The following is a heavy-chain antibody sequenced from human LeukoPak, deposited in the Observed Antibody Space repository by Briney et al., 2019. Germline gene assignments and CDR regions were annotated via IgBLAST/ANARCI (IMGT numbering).Heavy chain of an antibody. Sequence: SETLSLTCTVSGGSISSYYWSWIRQPPGKGLEWIGYIYHNGRTNYNPSLKGRVTISVDTSENQFSLKLSSVTAADTAVYYCASFSDYGGNFFDYWGQGTLVTVSS. CDR2: IYHNGRT. CDR1: GGSISSYY. D-gene: IGHD4-23*01. V-gene: IGHV4-59*08. CDR3: ASFSDYGGNFFDY. J-gene: IGHJ4*02.